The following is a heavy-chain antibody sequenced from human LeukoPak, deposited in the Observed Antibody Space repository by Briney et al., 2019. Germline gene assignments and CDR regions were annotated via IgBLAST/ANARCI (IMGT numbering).Heavy chain of an antibody. CDR2: IRYDGSNK. J-gene: IGHJ4*02. V-gene: IGHV3-33*06. CDR1: GFTFSSYG. CDR3: AKDWGYDSSGRLNY. Sequence: GRSLRLSCAASGFTFSSYGMHWVRQAPGKGLEWVAVIRYDGSNKYYADSVKGRFIISRDNSKNTLYLQMNSLRAEDTAVYYCAKDWGYDSSGRLNYWGQGTLVTVSS. D-gene: IGHD3-22*01.